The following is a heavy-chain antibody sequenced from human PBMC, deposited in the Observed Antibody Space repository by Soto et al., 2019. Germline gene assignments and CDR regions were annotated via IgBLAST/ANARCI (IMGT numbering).Heavy chain of an antibody. V-gene: IGHV4-34*01. D-gene: IGHD2-15*01. CDR3: ARGGLYCSGGSCKRIPYYYGMDV. CDR1: GGSFSGYY. Sequence: SETLSLTCAVYGGSFSGYYWSWIRQPPGKGLEWIGEINHSGSTNYNPSLKSRVTISVDTSKNQFSLKLSSVTAADTAVYYCARGGLYCSGGSCKRIPYYYGMDVWGQGTKVTVSS. CDR2: INHSGST. J-gene: IGHJ6*02.